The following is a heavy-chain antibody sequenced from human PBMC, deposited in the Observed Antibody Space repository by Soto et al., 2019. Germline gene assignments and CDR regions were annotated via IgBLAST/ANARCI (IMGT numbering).Heavy chain of an antibody. J-gene: IGHJ4*02. V-gene: IGHV4-38-2*02. CDR2: IHYSGTT. D-gene: IGHD4-4*01. CDR1: GYSIRTSYY. CDR3: ARDMRGSNSL. Sequence: SETLSLTCAVSGYSIRTSYYWAWIRQPPGEGLEWIGSIHYSGTTDYNASLKSRVVISVDTSNNHFFLKLSSVTAADTAIYYCARDMRGSNSLWGQGKLVTVSS.